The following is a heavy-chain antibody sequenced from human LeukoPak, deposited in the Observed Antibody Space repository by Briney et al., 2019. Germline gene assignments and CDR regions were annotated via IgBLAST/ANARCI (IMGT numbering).Heavy chain of an antibody. Sequence: GASVKVSCKVSGYTLTGLSMNWVRQAPGKGLEWMGGFDPEDGETIYAQKFQGRVTMTRDMSTSTVYMELSSLRSEGTAVYYCARDENYYGSGSYLFDYWGQGTLVTVSS. CDR3: ARDENYYGSGSYLFDY. V-gene: IGHV1-24*01. CDR1: GYTLTGLS. CDR2: FDPEDGET. J-gene: IGHJ4*02. D-gene: IGHD3-10*01.